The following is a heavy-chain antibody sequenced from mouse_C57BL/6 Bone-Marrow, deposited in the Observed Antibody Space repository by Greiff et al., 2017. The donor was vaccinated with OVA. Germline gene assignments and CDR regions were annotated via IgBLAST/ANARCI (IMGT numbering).Heavy chain of an antibody. Sequence: QVQLQQSGPELVKPGASVKISCKASGYAFSSSWMNWVKQRPGKGLEWIGRIYPGDGDTNYNGKFKGKATLTADKSSSTAYMQLSSLTSEDSAVYFCVYDGYFPFAYWGQGTLVTVSA. CDR1: GYAFSSSW. V-gene: IGHV1-82*01. D-gene: IGHD2-3*01. CDR2: IYPGDGDT. J-gene: IGHJ3*01. CDR3: VYDGYFPFAY.